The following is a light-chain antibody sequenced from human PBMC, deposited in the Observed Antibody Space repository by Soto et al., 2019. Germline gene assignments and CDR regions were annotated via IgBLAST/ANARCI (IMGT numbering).Light chain of an antibody. CDR1: QSVNSNY. CDR3: EQYDSTPPN. Sequence: PGDRATLSCRASQSVNSNYLAWYQRKPGQAPRLLIYGASNRATDIPYRFSASGSGTDFTLTITKLEAEDFAVYYCEQYDSTPPNFGRGTKVEVK. J-gene: IGKJ1*01. V-gene: IGKV3-20*01. CDR2: GAS.